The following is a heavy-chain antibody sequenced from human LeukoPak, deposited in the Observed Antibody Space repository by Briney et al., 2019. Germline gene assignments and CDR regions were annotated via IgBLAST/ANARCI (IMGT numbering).Heavy chain of an antibody. CDR1: GFPFTSYA. V-gene: IGHV1-3*03. Sequence: ASVKVSCKASGFPFTSYAIHWVRQAPGQRLEWMGWVNADNSNTKYSQEFQGSVTVTRDTSASTAYMDLNSLRSEDMAVYYCAVGDYYYDTRFDYWGQGTLVTVSS. CDR2: VNADNSNT. CDR3: AVGDYYYDTRFDY. J-gene: IGHJ4*02. D-gene: IGHD3-22*01.